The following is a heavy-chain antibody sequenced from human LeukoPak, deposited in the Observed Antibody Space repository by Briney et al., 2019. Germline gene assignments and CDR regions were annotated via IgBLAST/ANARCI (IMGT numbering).Heavy chain of an antibody. V-gene: IGHV4-39*01. Sequence: PSETLSLTCTVSGGSISSSSYYWGWIRQPPGKGLEWIGSIYYSGSTYYNPSLKSRVPISVGTSKNQFSLKLSSVTAADTGVYDCARHRVDSGTVTTFGYWGQGTLVTVSS. CDR1: GGSISSSSYY. CDR3: ARHRVDSGTVTTFGY. CDR2: IYYSGST. D-gene: IGHD4-17*01. J-gene: IGHJ4*02.